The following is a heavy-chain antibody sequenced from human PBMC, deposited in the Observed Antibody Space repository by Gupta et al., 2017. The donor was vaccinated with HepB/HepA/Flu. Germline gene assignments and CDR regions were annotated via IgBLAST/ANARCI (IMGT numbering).Heavy chain of an antibody. CDR3: ARSISDSSGYYYHYYGMDV. Sequence: QVQLVQSGAEVKKPGASVKVSCKASGYTFTSYAMHWLRQAHGQRLEWMGWMNAGNGNTKYSQKFQGRVTITRDTSASTAYMELSSLRSEDTAVYYCARSISDSSGYYYHYYGMDVWGQGTTVTVSS. J-gene: IGHJ6*02. V-gene: IGHV1-3*01. CDR2: MNAGNGNT. D-gene: IGHD3-22*01. CDR1: GYTFTSYA.